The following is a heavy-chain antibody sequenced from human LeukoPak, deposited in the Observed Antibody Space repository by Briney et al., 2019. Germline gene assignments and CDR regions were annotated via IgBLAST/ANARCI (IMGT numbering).Heavy chain of an antibody. CDR3: ARGVRGVIIPFDY. D-gene: IGHD3-10*01. J-gene: IGHJ4*02. V-gene: IGHV4-30-2*01. Sequence: SETLSLTCTVSGGSISSGGYYWSWTRQPPGRGLEWIGYIYHSGSTYYNPSLKSRVTISVDRSKNQFSLKLSSVTAADTAVYYCARGVRGVIIPFDYWGQGTLVTVSS. CDR2: IYHSGST. CDR1: GGSISSGGYY.